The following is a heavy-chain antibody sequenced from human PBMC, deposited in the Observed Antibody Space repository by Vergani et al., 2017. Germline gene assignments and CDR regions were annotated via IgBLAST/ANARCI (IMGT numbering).Heavy chain of an antibody. J-gene: IGHJ4*02. CDR3: ARDIVTGGGDY. D-gene: IGHD3-9*01. CDR1: GFTFSSYA. V-gene: IGHV3-21*01. Sequence: VQLVESGGGVVQPGRSLRLSCAASGFTFSSYAMSWVRQAPGTGLEWVSSISSSSSYIYYADSVKGRFTISRDNAKNSLYLQMNSLRAEDTSVYYCARDIVTGGGDYWGQGTLVTVSS. CDR2: ISSSSSYI.